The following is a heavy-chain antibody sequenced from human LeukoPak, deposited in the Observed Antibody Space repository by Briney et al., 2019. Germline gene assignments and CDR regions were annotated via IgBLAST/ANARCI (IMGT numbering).Heavy chain of an antibody. Sequence: GGSLRLSCAASGFTFSSYAMSWVRQAPGKGLEWVSAISGSGGSTYYADPVKGRFTISRDNSKNTLYLQMNSLRAEDTAVYYCAKEGPDILTGYYRPEYYFDYWGQGTLVTVSS. D-gene: IGHD3-9*01. V-gene: IGHV3-23*01. J-gene: IGHJ4*02. CDR2: ISGSGGST. CDR3: AKEGPDILTGYYRPEYYFDY. CDR1: GFTFSSYA.